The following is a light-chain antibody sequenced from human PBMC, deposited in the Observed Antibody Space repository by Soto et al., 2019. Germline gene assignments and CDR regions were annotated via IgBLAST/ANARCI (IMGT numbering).Light chain of an antibody. CDR2: DAS. J-gene: IGLJ1*01. CDR1: RGDVGSFNI. Sequence: QSVPTQPAAVSWSPGHSSTISYTGTRGDVGSFNIVSWYQLHPGNAPKLVIYDASSRPSGDSSRFSGSKSGNTASLSITGIQAEEEVDYYCASYSTGDTLYVFGRGTK. CDR3: ASYSTGDTLYV. V-gene: IGLV2-14*01.